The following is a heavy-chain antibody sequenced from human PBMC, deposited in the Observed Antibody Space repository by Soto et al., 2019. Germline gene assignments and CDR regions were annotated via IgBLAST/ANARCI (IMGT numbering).Heavy chain of an antibody. Sequence: ASVKVSCKASGGTFSSYAISWVRQAPGQGLEWMGGIIPIFGTANYAQEFQGRVTITADKSTSTAYMELSSLRSEDTAVYYCARDISIEAQWYAFDIWGQGTMVTVSS. D-gene: IGHD6-6*01. CDR2: IIPIFGTA. CDR3: ARDISIEAQWYAFDI. V-gene: IGHV1-69*06. CDR1: GGTFSSYA. J-gene: IGHJ3*02.